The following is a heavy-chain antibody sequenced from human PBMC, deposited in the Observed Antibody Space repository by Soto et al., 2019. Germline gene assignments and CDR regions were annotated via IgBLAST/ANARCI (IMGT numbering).Heavy chain of an antibody. V-gene: IGHV3-48*01. D-gene: IGHD3-22*01. J-gene: IGHJ4*02. CDR1: GFTFSGSS. CDR3: TGGGVSSGPGY. CDR2: INTLSTTM. Sequence: EVQLVESGGGLVQPGGSLRLSCAASGFTFSGSSMNWIRQAPGKGLEWISYINTLSTTMYYADSVKGRFSISRDNAKNYLYLQMNSLRADDTAIYYCTGGGVSSGPGYWGQGTLVTVSS.